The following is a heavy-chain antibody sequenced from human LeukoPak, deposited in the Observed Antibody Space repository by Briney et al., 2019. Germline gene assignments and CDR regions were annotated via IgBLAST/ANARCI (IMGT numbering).Heavy chain of an antibody. CDR1: GFTFSTYG. V-gene: IGHV3-23*01. CDR2: ISGSGGST. D-gene: IGHD7-27*01. CDR3: AKDLHWGLDY. J-gene: IGHJ4*02. Sequence: GGSLRLSCAASGFTFSTYGMSWVRQAPGKGLEWVSAISGSGGSTYYVDSVKGRFTISRDNSKNTLYLQMNSLRAEDTAVYYCAKDLHWGLDYWGQGTLVTVSS.